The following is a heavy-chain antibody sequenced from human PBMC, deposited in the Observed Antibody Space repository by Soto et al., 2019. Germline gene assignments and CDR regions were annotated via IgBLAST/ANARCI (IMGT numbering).Heavy chain of an antibody. CDR2: ISYDGSNK. Sequence: QVQLVESGGGVVQPGRSLRLSCAASGFTFSSYGMHWVRQAPGKGLEWVAVISYDGSNKYYADSVKGRFTISRDNSKNTLYLQMNSLRAEDTAVYYCAKDHNPDFCSGYYIFDYWGQGTLVTVSS. V-gene: IGHV3-30*18. CDR3: AKDHNPDFCSGYYIFDY. CDR1: GFTFSSYG. D-gene: IGHD3-3*01. J-gene: IGHJ4*02.